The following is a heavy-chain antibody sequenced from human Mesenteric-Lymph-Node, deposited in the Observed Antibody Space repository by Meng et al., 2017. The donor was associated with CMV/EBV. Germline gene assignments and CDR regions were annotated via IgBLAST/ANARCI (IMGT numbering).Heavy chain of an antibody. CDR3: ARDYYNSSGWGGFDP. CDR2: ITGSSTYI. D-gene: IGHD3-22*01. V-gene: IGHV3-21*01. Sequence: GESLKISCAASGFTFSDYNMNWVRQAPGKGLEWVSSITGSSTYIYYADSLKGRFTISRDNAKNSLYLQMNSLRAEDTAVYYCARDYYNSSGWGGFDPWGQGTLVTVSS. J-gene: IGHJ5*02. CDR1: GFTFSDYN.